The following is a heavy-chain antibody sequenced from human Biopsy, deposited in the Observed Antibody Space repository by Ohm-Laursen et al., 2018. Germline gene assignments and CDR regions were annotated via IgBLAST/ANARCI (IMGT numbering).Heavy chain of an antibody. CDR3: ARAYFYGMGTSNYFLDS. CDR2: IYYSWTT. V-gene: IGHV4-61*08. J-gene: IGHJ4*02. D-gene: IGHD3-10*01. Sequence: SETLSLTWTVSGGSVRSPDHRWNWVRRAPGKGLEWIGNIYYSWTTLYKPSLSGRVTMDLDRSTNQFSLKLKSVTSADTAVYFCARAYFYGMGTSNYFLDSWGQGALVTVSS. CDR1: GGSVRSPDHR.